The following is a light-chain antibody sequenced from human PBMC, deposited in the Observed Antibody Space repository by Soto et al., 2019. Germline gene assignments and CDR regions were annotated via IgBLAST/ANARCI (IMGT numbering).Light chain of an antibody. Sequence: EIVLTQSPGTLSLSPGDRATLSCRASQSVNSNYLAWYQRKPGQAPRLLIYGASNRATDIPYRFSASGSGTDFPLTLTRLEAEDFAVYYCPQDDSTPPPFGQGTKVEVK. CDR2: GAS. J-gene: IGKJ1*01. CDR3: PQDDSTPPP. V-gene: IGKV3-20*01. CDR1: QSVNSNY.